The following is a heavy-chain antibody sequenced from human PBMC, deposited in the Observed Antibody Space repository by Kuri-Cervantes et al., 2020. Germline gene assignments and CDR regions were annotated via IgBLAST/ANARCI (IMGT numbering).Heavy chain of an antibody. D-gene: IGHD3-16*01. CDR3: ARDLTLGGWGSYRGFDY. CDR1: GGTFSSYT. V-gene: IGHV1-69*04. CDR2: IIPILGIA. J-gene: IGHJ4*02. Sequence: SVKVSCKASGGTFSSYTISWVRQAPGQGLEWMGRIIPILGIANYAQKFQGRVTITADKSTSTAYMELSSLRSEDTAVYHCARDLTLGGWGSYRGFDYWGQGTLVTVSS.